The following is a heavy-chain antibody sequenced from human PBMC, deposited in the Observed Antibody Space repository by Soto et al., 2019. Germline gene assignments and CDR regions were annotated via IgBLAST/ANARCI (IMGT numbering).Heavy chain of an antibody. D-gene: IGHD6-13*01. CDR3: ARRDVAARDFNWFDP. Sequence: GESLKISCKGSGYSFTSYWIGWVRQMPGKGLEWMGIIYPGDSDTRYSPSFQGQVTISADKSISTAYLQWSSLKASDTAMYYCARRDVAARDFNWFDPWGQGTLVTVSS. J-gene: IGHJ5*02. V-gene: IGHV5-51*01. CDR1: GYSFTSYW. CDR2: IYPGDSDT.